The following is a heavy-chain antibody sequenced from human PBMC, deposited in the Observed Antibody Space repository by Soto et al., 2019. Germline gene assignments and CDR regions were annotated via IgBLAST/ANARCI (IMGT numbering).Heavy chain of an antibody. D-gene: IGHD3-9*01. CDR1: GFTFSSYG. CDR2: ISYDGSNK. V-gene: IGHV3-30*18. CDR3: AKEAGRYFDWLLPYFDY. J-gene: IGHJ4*02. Sequence: QVQLVESGGGVVQPGRSLRLSCAASGFTFSSYGMHWVRQAPGKGLEWVAVISYDGSNKYYADSVKGRFTISRDNSKNTLYLQMNSLRAEDTAVYYCAKEAGRYFDWLLPYFDYWGQGTLVTVSS.